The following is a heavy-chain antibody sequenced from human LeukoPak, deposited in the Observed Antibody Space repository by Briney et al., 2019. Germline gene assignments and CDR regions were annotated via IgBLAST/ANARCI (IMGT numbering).Heavy chain of an antibody. V-gene: IGHV3-30-3*01. CDR2: ISYDGSNK. CDR1: GFTFSSYA. Sequence: GGSLRLSCAASGFTFSSYAMHWVRQAPGKGLEWVAVISYDGSNKYYADSVKGRLTISRDNSKNTLYLQMNSLRAEDTAVYYCAREANYYDSSGSFDYWGQGTLVTVSS. CDR3: AREANYYDSSGSFDY. J-gene: IGHJ4*02. D-gene: IGHD3-22*01.